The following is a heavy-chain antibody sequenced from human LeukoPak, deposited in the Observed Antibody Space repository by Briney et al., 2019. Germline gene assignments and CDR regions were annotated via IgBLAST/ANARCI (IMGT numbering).Heavy chain of an antibody. CDR3: ARHPRDGYNLDY. V-gene: IGHV4-34*12. J-gene: IGHJ4*02. CDR1: GESFSGYY. D-gene: IGHD5-24*01. CDR2: IIDTGST. Sequence: PSETLSLTCVVYGESFSGYYWTWIRQPPGKGLEWIGEIIDTGSTNYNPSLKSRVTISVDTSKNQFSLKLSSVTAADTAVYYCARHPRDGYNLDYWGQGTLVTVSS.